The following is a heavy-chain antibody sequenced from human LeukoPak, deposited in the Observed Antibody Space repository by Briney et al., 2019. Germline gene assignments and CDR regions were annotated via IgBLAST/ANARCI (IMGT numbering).Heavy chain of an antibody. CDR3: ARATRLAYDSRTGYYYYGMDV. J-gene: IGHJ6*02. Sequence: GASVKVSCKASGYTFTSYYMHWVRQAPGQGLEWMGIINPSGAGTDYAQRFQGRITMTRDTSTSTVYMELSSLRSEDTALYYCARATRLAYDSRTGYYYYGMDVWGQGTTVTVSS. CDR2: INPSGAGT. CDR1: GYTFTSYY. V-gene: IGHV1-46*01. D-gene: IGHD3-22*01.